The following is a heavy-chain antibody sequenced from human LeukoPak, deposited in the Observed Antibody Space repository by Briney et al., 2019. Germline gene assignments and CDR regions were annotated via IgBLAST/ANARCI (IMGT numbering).Heavy chain of an antibody. CDR2: ISTGSSAI. Sequence: GGSLRLSCAASGFTFNNYNMNWVRQAPGKGPEWVAYISTGSSAIYYAASVKGRFTISRDNAKNSLYLQMSGLRDEDTAVYYCARGVNSFGGIIAHFDYWGREPWSPSPQ. CDR3: ARGVNSFGGIIAHFDY. CDR1: GFTFNNYN. D-gene: IGHD3-16*02. V-gene: IGHV3-48*02. J-gene: IGHJ4*02.